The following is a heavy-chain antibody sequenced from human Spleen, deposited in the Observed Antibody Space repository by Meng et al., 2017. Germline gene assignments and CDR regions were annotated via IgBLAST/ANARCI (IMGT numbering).Heavy chain of an antibody. D-gene: IGHD2-21*01. CDR1: GYTFINYA. CDR3: AKALGWGSSPDY. J-gene: IGHJ4*02. Sequence: QVQLVQSGAEVKKPGASVKVSCKASGYTFINYAMNWVRQAPGQGLEWMGRINPNSGGTNFAQKFQGRVIMTRDTSISTAYMELSSLGFDDTAVYYCAKALGWGSSPDYWGQGILVTVSS. CDR2: INPNSGGT. V-gene: IGHV1-2*06.